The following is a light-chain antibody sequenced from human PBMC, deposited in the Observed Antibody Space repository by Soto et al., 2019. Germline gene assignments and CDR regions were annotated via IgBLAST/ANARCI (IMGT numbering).Light chain of an antibody. CDR1: QSVSSN. CDR3: QQYNNWPQVT. CDR2: GAS. V-gene: IGKV3-15*01. J-gene: IGKJ4*01. Sequence: EIVMTQSPATLSVSPGERATLSCRASQSVSSNLAWYQQKPGQAPRLLIYGASTRATGIPARFSGSGSGTEFTLIISSLQSEDFAVYYCQQYNNWPQVTFGGGTKVEIK.